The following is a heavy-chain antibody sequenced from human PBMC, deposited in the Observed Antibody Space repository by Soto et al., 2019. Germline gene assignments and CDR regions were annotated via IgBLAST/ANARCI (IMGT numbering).Heavy chain of an antibody. CDR3: ARRVVVNPYGPYYSDY. CDR2: IYPGDSDT. J-gene: IGHJ4*02. D-gene: IGHD3-22*01. Sequence: EVQLVQSGAEVKKPGESLKISCKGSGYSFTSYWIGWVRQMPGKGVEWMGIIYPGDSDTRYSPSFQGQVTISADKSISTAYLPWSSLKASDTAMYYCARRVVVNPYGPYYSDYWGEGTLVTVSS. CDR1: GYSFTSYW. V-gene: IGHV5-51*01.